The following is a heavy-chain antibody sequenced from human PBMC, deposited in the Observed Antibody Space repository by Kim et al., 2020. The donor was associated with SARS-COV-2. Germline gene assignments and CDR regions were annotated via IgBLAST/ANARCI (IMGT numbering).Heavy chain of an antibody. Sequence: SETLSLTCTVSGGSISSSSYYWGWIRQPPGKGLEWIGSIYYSGSTYYNPSLKSRVTISVDTSKNQFSLKLSSVTAADTAVYYCARGTRYYDILTGYFEGDLSPWGQGTLVTVSS. D-gene: IGHD3-9*01. V-gene: IGHV4-39*07. J-gene: IGHJ5*02. CDR2: IYYSGST. CDR1: GGSISSSSYY. CDR3: ARGTRYYDILTGYFEGDLSP.